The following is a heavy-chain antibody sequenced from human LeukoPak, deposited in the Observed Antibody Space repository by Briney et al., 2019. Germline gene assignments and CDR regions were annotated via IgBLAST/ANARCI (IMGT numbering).Heavy chain of an antibody. CDR2: IYYSGST. D-gene: IGHD3-10*01. J-gene: IGHJ4*02. Sequence: SETLSLTCAVSGGSISTGGYSWSWIRQPPGKGLEWIGYIYYSGSTYYNPSLKSRVTISVDRSKNQFSLKLISVTAADTAVYYCARSGYYGSGSFSNFDYWGQGTLVTVSS. CDR3: ARSGYYGSGSFSNFDY. CDR1: GGSISTGGYS. V-gene: IGHV4-30-2*01.